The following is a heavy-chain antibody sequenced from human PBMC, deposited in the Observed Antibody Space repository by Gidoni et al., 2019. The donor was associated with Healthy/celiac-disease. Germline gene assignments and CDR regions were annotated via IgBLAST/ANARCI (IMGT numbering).Heavy chain of an antibody. D-gene: IGHD6-19*01. CDR3: ARDREAVAGFPTSANAFDI. CDR1: GFTVSSNY. J-gene: IGHJ3*02. Sequence: EVQLVESGGGLVQPGGSLRLSCAASGFTVSSNYMSWVRQAPGKGLEWVSVIYSGGSTYYADSVKGRFTISRDNSKNTLYLQMNSLRAEDTAVYYCARDREAVAGFPTSANAFDIWGQGTMVTVSS. CDR2: IYSGGST. V-gene: IGHV3-66*02.